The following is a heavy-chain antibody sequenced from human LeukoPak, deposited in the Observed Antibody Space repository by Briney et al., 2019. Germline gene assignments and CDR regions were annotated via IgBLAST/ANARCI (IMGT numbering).Heavy chain of an antibody. J-gene: IGHJ4*02. CDR1: GYTFTSYG. CDR2: ISAYNGNT. Sequence: ASVKVSCKASGYTFTSYGISWVRQAPGQGLEWMGWISAYNGNTNYAQKLQGRVTMTTDTSTSTVYMELSSLSSEDKAVYYCARAHVVGATPPGDYWGQGTLVTVSS. V-gene: IGHV1-18*01. CDR3: ARAHVVGATPPGDY. D-gene: IGHD1-26*01.